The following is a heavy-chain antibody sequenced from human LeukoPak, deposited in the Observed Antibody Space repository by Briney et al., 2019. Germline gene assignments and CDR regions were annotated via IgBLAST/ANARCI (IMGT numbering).Heavy chain of an antibody. CDR2: IYYSGST. CDR1: GFTFSSYS. CDR3: ARDLSAVGWYFDH. D-gene: IGHD4-23*01. V-gene: IGHV4-59*12. Sequence: GSLRLSCAVSGFTFSSYSMNWVRQAPGKGLEWIGYIYYSGSTNYNPSLKSRVTISVDTSKNQFSLQLNSVTPEDTAVYYCARDLSAVGWYFDHWGRGTLVTVSS. J-gene: IGHJ2*01.